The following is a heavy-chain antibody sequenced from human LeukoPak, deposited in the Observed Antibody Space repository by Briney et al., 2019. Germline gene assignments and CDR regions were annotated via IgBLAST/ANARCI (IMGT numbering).Heavy chain of an antibody. CDR3: AKGLSGPASSGVYYGMDV. D-gene: IGHD5-12*01. Sequence: GGSLRLSCAASGFTFDDYAMHWVRQAPGRGLEWVSLSSWDGGSTYYADSVKGRFTISRDNSKSSLYLQMNSLRAEDTALYYCAKGLSGPASSGVYYGMDVWGQGTTVTVSS. J-gene: IGHJ6*02. V-gene: IGHV3-43D*03. CDR2: SSWDGGST. CDR1: GFTFDDYA.